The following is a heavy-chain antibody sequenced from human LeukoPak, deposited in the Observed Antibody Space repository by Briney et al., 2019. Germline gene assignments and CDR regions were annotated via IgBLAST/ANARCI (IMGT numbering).Heavy chain of an antibody. J-gene: IGHJ4*02. D-gene: IGHD3-10*01. CDR3: ARWFGELSEYDY. CDR1: GYTFTNYG. CDR2: ISAYNGHT. Sequence: ASVKVSCEASGYTFTNYGISWVRQAPGQGLEWMGWISAYNGHTNYAQKLQGRVTMTTDTSTSTAYMELRSLRSDDTAVYYCARWFGELSEYDYWGQGTLVTVSS. V-gene: IGHV1-18*01.